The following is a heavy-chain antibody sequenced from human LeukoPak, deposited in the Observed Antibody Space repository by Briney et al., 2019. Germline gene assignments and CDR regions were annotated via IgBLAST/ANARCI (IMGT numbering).Heavy chain of an antibody. Sequence: ASVKVSCKASGYTFTSYYMHWVRQAPGQGLEWMGWINPNSGGTNYAQKFQGRVTMTRDTSISTAYMELSRLRSDDTAVYYCARDYGSGSYYPPNWFDPWGQGTLVTVSS. D-gene: IGHD3-10*01. CDR1: GYTFTSYY. J-gene: IGHJ5*02. V-gene: IGHV1-2*02. CDR3: ARDYGSGSYYPPNWFDP. CDR2: INPNSGGT.